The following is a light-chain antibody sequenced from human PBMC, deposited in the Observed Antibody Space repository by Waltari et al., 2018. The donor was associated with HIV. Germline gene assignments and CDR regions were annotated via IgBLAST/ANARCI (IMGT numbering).Light chain of an antibody. CDR1: QSVLYNSNNTNY. V-gene: IGKV4-1*01. Sequence: DIVMTQSPDSLAVSLGERATINCKSSQSVLYNSNNTNYLPGYKQKPGQSPKLLIYCASTRESGVPDRFSGSGSGTDFTLTISSLQAGDVAVYYCQQYYSTLRTFGQGTRVEIK. CDR2: CAS. CDR3: QQYYSTLRT. J-gene: IGKJ1*01.